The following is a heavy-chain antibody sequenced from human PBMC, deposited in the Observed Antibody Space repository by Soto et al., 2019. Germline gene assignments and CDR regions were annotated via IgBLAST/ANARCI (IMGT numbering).Heavy chain of an antibody. CDR1: GYTFTSCG. V-gene: IGHV1-18*03. CDR3: ARGRYGDY. D-gene: IGHD4-17*01. J-gene: IGHJ4*02. Sequence: QVHLVQSGAEVKKPGASVKVSFKCFGYTFTSCGITWVRQAPGQGLEWMGWISAHNGNTDYAQKVQGRVTVTRDTSTSTSYMELRSLRSDDMTVYYCARGRYGDYWGQGALVTFSS. CDR2: ISAHNGNT.